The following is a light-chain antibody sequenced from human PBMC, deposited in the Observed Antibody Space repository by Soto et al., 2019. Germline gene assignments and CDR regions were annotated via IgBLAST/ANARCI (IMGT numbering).Light chain of an antibody. V-gene: IGKV3-20*01. J-gene: IGKJ4*01. CDR2: GAS. Sequence: EIVLTQSPATLSLSPGERATLSCRASQSLSGSRLAWYPQKPGLGPRVLVYGASSRAPGIPDRFSGSGSGTDFTLTISRLEPEDFAVYYCQQYSNLPLTFGGGTKVDVK. CDR1: QSLSGSR. CDR3: QQYSNLPLT.